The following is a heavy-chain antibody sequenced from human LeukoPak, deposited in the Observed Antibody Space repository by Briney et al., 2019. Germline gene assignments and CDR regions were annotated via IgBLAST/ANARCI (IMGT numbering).Heavy chain of an antibody. CDR2: ISGSGGST. D-gene: IGHD3-22*01. Sequence: GGSLRLSCAASGFTFSSYAMSWVRQAPGKGLEWVSAISGSGGSTYYADSVKGRFTIPRDNSKNTLYLQMNSLRGEDTAVYYCARDPYYYDSSGYYQQNDYWGQGTLVTVSS. CDR3: ARDPYYYDSSGYYQQNDY. V-gene: IGHV3-23*01. J-gene: IGHJ4*02. CDR1: GFTFSSYA.